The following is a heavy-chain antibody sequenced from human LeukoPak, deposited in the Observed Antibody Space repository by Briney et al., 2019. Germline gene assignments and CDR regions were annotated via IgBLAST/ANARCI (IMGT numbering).Heavy chain of an antibody. Sequence: PSETLSLTCAVYGGSFSGYYWSWLRQPPGKGLEWIGEINHSGSTNYNPSLKSRVTISVDTSKNQFSLKLSSVTAADTAVYYCALYYYDSSGYSIPFDYWGQGTLVTVSS. V-gene: IGHV4-34*01. CDR1: GGSFSGYY. J-gene: IGHJ4*02. D-gene: IGHD3-22*01. CDR2: INHSGST. CDR3: ALYYYDSSGYSIPFDY.